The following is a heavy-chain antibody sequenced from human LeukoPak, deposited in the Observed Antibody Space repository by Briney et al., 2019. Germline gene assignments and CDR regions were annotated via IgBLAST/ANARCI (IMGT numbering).Heavy chain of an antibody. D-gene: IGHD2-15*01. Sequence: GGSLRLSCAASGITFSRYWMSWVRQAPGKGLEWVAFIKEDGSEKYYVDSVKGRFTISRDNADNSLYQQMHSLRAEGTAVYYCARDRGGRTGLDDWGQGTLVTVSS. CDR2: IKEDGSEK. J-gene: IGHJ4*02. V-gene: IGHV3-7*01. CDR3: ARDRGGRTGLDD. CDR1: GITFSRYW.